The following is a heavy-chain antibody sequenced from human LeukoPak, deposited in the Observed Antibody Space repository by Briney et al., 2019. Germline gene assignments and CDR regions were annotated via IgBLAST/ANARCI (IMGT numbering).Heavy chain of an antibody. V-gene: IGHV4-38-2*01. CDR2: IYHSGST. J-gene: IGHJ6*03. Sequence: SETLSLTCGVSGYSIRSGYYWGCIRQVPGKGLEWIATIYHSGSTYYNPSLKSRVTISVDTGKNQFSLKVSSVTAADTAVYYCARSPDYFYHMDVWGKGTAVTVSS. CDR3: ARSPDYFYHMDV. CDR1: GYSIRSGYY.